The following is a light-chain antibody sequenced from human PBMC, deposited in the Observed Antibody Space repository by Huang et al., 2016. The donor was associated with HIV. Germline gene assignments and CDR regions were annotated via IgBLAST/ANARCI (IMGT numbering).Light chain of an antibody. CDR2: GAS. V-gene: IGKV3-15*01. CDR1: RSVSSN. CDR3: QQYNNWPGT. Sequence: EIVMTQSPATLSVSPGERATLSCRASRSVSSNLAWYQQKPGQAPRLLIYGASTRATGIPARCSGSGSGTEFTLTISSLQSEDFAVYYCQQYNNWPGTFGQGTKVEIK. J-gene: IGKJ1*01.